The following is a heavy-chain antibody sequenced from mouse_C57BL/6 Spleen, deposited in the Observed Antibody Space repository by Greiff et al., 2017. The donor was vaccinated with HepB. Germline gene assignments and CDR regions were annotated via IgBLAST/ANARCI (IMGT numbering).Heavy chain of an antibody. D-gene: IGHD1-1*01. CDR2: ISSGGSYT. CDR1: GFTFSSYG. J-gene: IGHJ4*01. Sequence: VQLKESGGDLVKPGGSLKLSCAASGFTFSSYGMSWVRQTPDKRLEWVATISSGGSYTYYPDSVKGRFTISRDNAKNTLYLQMSSLKSEDTAMYYCARGLSTVVAPYAMDYWGQGTSVTVSS. CDR3: ARGLSTVVAPYAMDY. V-gene: IGHV5-6*01.